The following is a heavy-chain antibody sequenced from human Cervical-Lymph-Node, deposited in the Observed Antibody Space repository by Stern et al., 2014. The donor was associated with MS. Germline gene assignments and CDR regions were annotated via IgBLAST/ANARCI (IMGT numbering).Heavy chain of an antibody. J-gene: IGHJ3*02. V-gene: IGHV1-58*01. CDR1: GFTFTSSA. Sequence: QLVQSGPEVKQPGTSVKVSCKASGFTFTSSAVQWVRQARGQRLEWIGWRVVGSGNTIYAQKFQERVTITRDMSTSTAYMELSSLRSEDTAVYYCAAEPMYYSDSVGAFDIWGQGTMVTVSS. CDR3: AAEPMYYSDSVGAFDI. D-gene: IGHD3-22*01. CDR2: RVVGSGNT.